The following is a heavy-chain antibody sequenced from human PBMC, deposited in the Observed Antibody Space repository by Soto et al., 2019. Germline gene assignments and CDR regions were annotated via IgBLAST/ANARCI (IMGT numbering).Heavy chain of an antibody. D-gene: IGHD2-8*01. CDR3: AKGLGNAKEV. CDR2: LTASGLNT. Sequence: GGSLRLSCSASGFNFGSYGMSWVRQAPGKGLEWVSGLTASGLNTYYTDSVKGRFTISRDNSRNTVYLQMSGLRVEDTAVFHCAKGLGNAKEVWGQGTTVTVS. J-gene: IGHJ6*02. V-gene: IGHV3-23*01. CDR1: GFNFGSYG.